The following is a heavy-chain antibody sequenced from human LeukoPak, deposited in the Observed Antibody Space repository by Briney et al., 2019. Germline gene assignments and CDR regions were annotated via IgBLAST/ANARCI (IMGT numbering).Heavy chain of an antibody. Sequence: PGGSLRLTCAASGFTFSSYAMHWVRQAPGKGLEYVSAISSNGGSTYYANSVKGRFTISRDNSKNTLYLQMGSLRAEDMAVYYCANRYDSSGYYNERRAFDIWGQGTMVTVSS. CDR3: ANRYDSSGYYNERRAFDI. CDR1: GFTFSSYA. CDR2: ISSNGGST. V-gene: IGHV3-64*01. J-gene: IGHJ3*02. D-gene: IGHD3-22*01.